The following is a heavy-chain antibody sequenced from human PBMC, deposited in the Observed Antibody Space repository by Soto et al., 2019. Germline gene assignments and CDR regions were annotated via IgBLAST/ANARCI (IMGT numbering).Heavy chain of an antibody. Sequence: XSVKGSCKASGGTISANTITRVRQAPRQGLEWMGGIIPIFGPADYAQKFQGRVTITADESTSTVYMELTSLRSEDTAVYYCAFSSSYYFDYRGQGALVTASS. V-gene: IGHV1-69*13. CDR1: GGTISANT. J-gene: IGHJ4*02. D-gene: IGHD6-6*01. CDR2: IIPIFGPA. CDR3: AFSSSYYFDY.